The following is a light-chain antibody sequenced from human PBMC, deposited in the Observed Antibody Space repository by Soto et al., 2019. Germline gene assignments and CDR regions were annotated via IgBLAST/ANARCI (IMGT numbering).Light chain of an antibody. CDR3: QQYNKWPIT. Sequence: EIVMTQSPDTRSVSPGERATLSGRDRQSVSNNLAWYQQKPGQSPRLLIRDASTRATGIPARFSGSGSGTEFTLTISSLQSEDIAVYYCQQYNKWPITFGGGTRVEVK. CDR2: DAS. V-gene: IGKV3-15*01. J-gene: IGKJ4*01. CDR1: QSVSNN.